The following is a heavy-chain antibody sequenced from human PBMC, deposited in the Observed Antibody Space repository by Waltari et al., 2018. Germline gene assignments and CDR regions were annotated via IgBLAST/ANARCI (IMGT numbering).Heavy chain of an antibody. J-gene: IGHJ6*03. CDR1: GGSFSGYY. D-gene: IGHD3-3*01. V-gene: IGHV4-34*01. CDR3: ARSGITIFGVGRYYMDV. Sequence: QVQLQQWGAGLLKPSETLSLTCAVYGGSFSGYYWSWIRQPPGKGLEWIGEINHSGSTNSNPSLKSRVTISVDTSKNQFSLKLSSVTAADTAVYYCARSGITIFGVGRYYMDVWGKGTTVTVSS. CDR2: INHSGST.